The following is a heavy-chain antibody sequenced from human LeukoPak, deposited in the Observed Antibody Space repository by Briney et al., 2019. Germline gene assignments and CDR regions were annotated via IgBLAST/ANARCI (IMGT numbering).Heavy chain of an antibody. D-gene: IGHD2-2*01. CDR2: ISSSSSTI. V-gene: IGHV3-48*01. J-gene: IGHJ6*03. CDR3: AREEARERYCSSTSCYLYYYYYMDV. CDR1: GFTFSSYS. Sequence: GGSLRLSCAASGFTFSSYSMNWVRQAPGKELEWVSYISSSSSTIYYADSVKGRFTISRDNAKNSLYLQMNSLRAEDTAAYYCAREEARERYCSSTSCYLYYYYYMDVWGKGTTVTVS.